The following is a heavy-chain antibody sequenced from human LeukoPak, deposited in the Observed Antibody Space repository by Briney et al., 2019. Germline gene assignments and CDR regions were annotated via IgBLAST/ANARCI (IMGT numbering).Heavy chain of an antibody. CDR2: INHSGST. CDR3: ARDMSIEEMATIRAFDI. D-gene: IGHD5-24*01. CDR1: GGSFSGYY. V-gene: IGHV4-34*01. J-gene: IGHJ3*02. Sequence: SETLSLTCAVYGGSFSGYYWSWIRQPPGKGLEWIGEINHSGSTNYNPSLKSRVTISVDTSKNQFSLKLSSVTAADTAVYYCARDMSIEEMATIRAFDIWGQGTVVTVSS.